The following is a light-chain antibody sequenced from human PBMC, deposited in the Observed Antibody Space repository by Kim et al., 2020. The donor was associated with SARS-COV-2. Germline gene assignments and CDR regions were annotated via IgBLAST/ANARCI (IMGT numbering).Light chain of an antibody. CDR1: NIGSKS. J-gene: IGLJ1*01. CDR2: YDS. Sequence: APGKTARITCGGNNIGSKSVHWYQQKPGQAPLLVIYYDSDRPSGIPERFSGSNSGNTATLTISRVEARDEADYYCQVWDRSSDHYVFGTGTKVTVL. V-gene: IGLV3-21*04. CDR3: QVWDRSSDHYV.